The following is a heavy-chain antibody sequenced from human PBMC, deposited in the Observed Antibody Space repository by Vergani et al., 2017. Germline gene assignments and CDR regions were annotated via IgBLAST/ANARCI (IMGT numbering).Heavy chain of an antibody. CDR3: AKEPSQGPFRFLEWLNWFDP. D-gene: IGHD3-3*01. Sequence: EVQLVESGGGLVKPGGSLRLSCAASGFTFSNAWMSWVRQAPGKGLEWVGRIKSKTDGGTTDYAAPVKGRFTISRDDSKNTLYLQMNTLRAEDTAVYYCAKEPSQGPFRFLEWLNWFDPWGQGTLVTVSS. J-gene: IGHJ5*02. V-gene: IGHV3-15*01. CDR2: IKSKTDGGTT. CDR1: GFTFSNAW.